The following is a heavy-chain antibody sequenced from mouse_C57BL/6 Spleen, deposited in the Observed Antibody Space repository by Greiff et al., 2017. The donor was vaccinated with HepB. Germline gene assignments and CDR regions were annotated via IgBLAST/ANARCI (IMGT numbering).Heavy chain of an antibody. D-gene: IGHD4-1*01. V-gene: IGHV3-1*01. CDR3: ASQLTGTFAY. CDR1: GYSITSGYD. J-gene: IGHJ3*01. Sequence: VQLKESGPGMVKPSQSLSLTCTVTGYSITSGYDWHWIRHFPGNKLEWMGYISYSGSTNYNPSLKSRISITHDTSKNHVFLKLNSVTTEDTSTYYCASQLTGTFAYWGQGTLVTVSA. CDR2: ISYSGST.